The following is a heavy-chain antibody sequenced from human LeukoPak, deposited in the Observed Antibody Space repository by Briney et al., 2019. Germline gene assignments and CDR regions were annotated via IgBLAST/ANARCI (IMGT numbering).Heavy chain of an antibody. Sequence: GRSLRLSCAASGFTFSTHGMHWVRQAPGKGLEWVAVLWYDGSNKYYADSVKGRFTISRDNHMNTLYLQLNSLRVEDTAVYYCAKKTCGGRCAGVFDFWGQGTMVTVSS. CDR2: LWYDGSNK. CDR3: AKKTCGGRCAGVFDF. CDR1: GFTFSTHG. J-gene: IGHJ3*01. D-gene: IGHD2-21*01. V-gene: IGHV3-33*06.